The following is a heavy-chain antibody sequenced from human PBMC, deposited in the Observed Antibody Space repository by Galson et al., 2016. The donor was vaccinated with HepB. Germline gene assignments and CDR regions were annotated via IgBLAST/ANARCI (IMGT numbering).Heavy chain of an antibody. D-gene: IGHD5-12*01. Sequence: CAISGDSVSSDRVAWSWVRQSPSRGLEWLGRTYYRSKWHNEFAESARSRLTINPDTSKNLFSLQLTSVSPEDTALYHCVRLYSRGYGDYGENVDHWGQGTPVTVSS. CDR2: TYYRSKWHN. CDR3: VRLYSRGYGDYGENVDH. CDR1: GDSVSSDRVA. J-gene: IGHJ5*02. V-gene: IGHV6-1*01.